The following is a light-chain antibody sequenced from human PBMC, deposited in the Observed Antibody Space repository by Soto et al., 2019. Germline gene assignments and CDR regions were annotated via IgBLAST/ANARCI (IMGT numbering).Light chain of an antibody. V-gene: IGKV3-20*01. CDR3: QQYGSSFT. CDR2: GAS. CDR1: QSVFSSY. J-gene: IGKJ3*01. Sequence: EIVLTQSPGTLSLSPGERATLSCRASQSVFSSYLAWYQQKPGQAPRLLIYGASARATGIPDRFSGSGSGTDFTLNISRLEPEDFAVYYCQQYGSSFTFGPGTIVDIK.